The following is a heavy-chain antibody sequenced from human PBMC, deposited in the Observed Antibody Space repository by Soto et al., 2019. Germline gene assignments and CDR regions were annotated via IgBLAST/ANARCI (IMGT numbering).Heavy chain of an antibody. CDR2: ISAYNGNT. D-gene: IGHD3-22*01. V-gene: IGHV1-18*01. J-gene: IGHJ5*02. Sequence: ASVKVSCKASGYTFTSYGISWVRQAPGQGLELMGWISAYNGNTNYAQKLQGRVTMTTXXXXXXAXMXLXXXXADDTAVYYCARDRWDYYDSSGNNWFDPWG. CDR1: GYTFTSYG. CDR3: ARDRWDYYDSSGNNWFDP.